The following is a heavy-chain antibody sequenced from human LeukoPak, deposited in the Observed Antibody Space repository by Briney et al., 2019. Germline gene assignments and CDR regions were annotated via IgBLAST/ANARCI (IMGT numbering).Heavy chain of an antibody. CDR3: ARGRVSSSTWYSTYYYYFYMDV. V-gene: IGHV4-59*01. Sequence: PSETLSLTCTVSGGSISSYYWSWIRQPPGKGLEWIGYIYYSGSTNYNPSLKSRVTISVDTSKNHFSLELSSATAADTAVYFCARGRVSSSTWYSTYYYYFYMDVWGKGTTVTASS. CDR2: IYYSGST. CDR1: GGSISSYY. J-gene: IGHJ6*03. D-gene: IGHD6-13*01.